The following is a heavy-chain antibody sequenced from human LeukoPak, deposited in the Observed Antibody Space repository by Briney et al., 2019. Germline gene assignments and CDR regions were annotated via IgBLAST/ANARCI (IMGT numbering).Heavy chain of an antibody. Sequence: SETLTLTCTVSGVSISSGDYYWSRIRQHPGKGLEWIVYIYYSGNTYYNPALTSRVSILVDTSKNQFSLKLTSVTAADTAVYYCARALSRVIGWSKWFDSWGQGTLVTVCS. J-gene: IGHJ5*01. D-gene: IGHD6-19*01. CDR1: GVSISSGDYY. CDR3: ARALSRVIGWSKWFDS. CDR2: IYYSGNT. V-gene: IGHV4-31*03.